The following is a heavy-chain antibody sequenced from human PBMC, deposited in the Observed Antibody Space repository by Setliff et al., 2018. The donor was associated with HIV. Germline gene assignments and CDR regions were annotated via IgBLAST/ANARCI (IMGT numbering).Heavy chain of an antibody. J-gene: IGHJ3*02. V-gene: IGHV4-38-2*01. D-gene: IGHD3-9*01. CDR3: ARRWGDILTGPDAFDI. Sequence: SETLSLTCAVSGYSISSGYYWGWIRQPPGKGLEWIGNIYHSGSSYSNPSLRSRITLSIDTSKNHFSLKLGSLTAADTAVYYCARRWGDILTGPDAFDIWGEGTMVTVSS. CDR2: IYHSGSS. CDR1: GYSISSGYY.